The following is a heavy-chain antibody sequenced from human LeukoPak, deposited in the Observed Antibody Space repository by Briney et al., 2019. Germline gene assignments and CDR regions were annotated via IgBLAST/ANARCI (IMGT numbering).Heavy chain of an antibody. CDR2: VYSTGRT. CDR1: GGSISSSNYF. D-gene: IGHD1-7*01. CDR3: TREIAGTTVHY. V-gene: IGHV4-39*07. Sequence: SETLSLTCTVSGGSISSSNYFWGWIRQPPGTGLEWIGSVYSTGRTFYNPSLASRLTISMDTSNNQFSLQLTSVTAADAAVYYCTREIAGTTVHYWGHGTLVTVSS. J-gene: IGHJ4*01.